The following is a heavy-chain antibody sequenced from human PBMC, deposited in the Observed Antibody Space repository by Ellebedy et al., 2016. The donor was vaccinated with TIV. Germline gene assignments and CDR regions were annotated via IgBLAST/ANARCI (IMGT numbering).Heavy chain of an antibody. D-gene: IGHD6-19*01. Sequence: GGSLRLXXAASGFTFRNYGMHWVRQAPGKGLEWVAVISYDGTNKYYGDSVKGRFTISRDNSKNTLYLQMNSLRTDDTAVYYCAKIAEQWHLSNWFDPWGQGTLVTVSS. CDR2: ISYDGTNK. CDR1: GFTFRNYG. V-gene: IGHV3-30*18. CDR3: AKIAEQWHLSNWFDP. J-gene: IGHJ5*02.